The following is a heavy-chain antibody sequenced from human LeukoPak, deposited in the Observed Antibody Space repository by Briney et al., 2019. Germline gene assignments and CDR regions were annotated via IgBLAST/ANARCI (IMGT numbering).Heavy chain of an antibody. D-gene: IGHD6-19*01. V-gene: IGHV3-23*01. Sequence: PGGSLRLSCAASGFTFSSYAMSWVRQAPGKGLEWVSAISGSGGSTYYADSVKGRFTISRDNSKNTLYLQMNSLRAEDTAVYYCAKSLMGYSSGWRVLRAFPLDYWGQGTLVTVSS. CDR3: AKSLMGYSSGWRVLRAFPLDY. J-gene: IGHJ4*02. CDR2: ISGSGGST. CDR1: GFTFSSYA.